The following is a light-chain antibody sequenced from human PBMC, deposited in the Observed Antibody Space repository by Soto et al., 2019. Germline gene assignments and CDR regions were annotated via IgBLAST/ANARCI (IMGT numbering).Light chain of an antibody. CDR1: QSVSSY. Sequence: EIVLTQSPGTLSLSPGERATLSCRASQSVSSYLAWYQQKPGQAPRLLIYDASNRATGIPARFSGSASGTEFTLTISSLQPDDFAIYYCHQYNSYPWTFGQGTKVDIK. J-gene: IGKJ1*01. V-gene: IGKV3-11*01. CDR3: HQYNSYPWT. CDR2: DAS.